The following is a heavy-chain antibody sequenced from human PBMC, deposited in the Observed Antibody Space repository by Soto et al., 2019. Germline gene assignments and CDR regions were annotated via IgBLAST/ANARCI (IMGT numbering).Heavy chain of an antibody. CDR2: ISAYNGNT. CDR3: ARDRIRGYDSSGFYS. D-gene: IGHD3-22*01. CDR1: GYTFTSYG. V-gene: IGHV1-18*01. Sequence: ASVKVSCKASGYTFTSYGISWVRQAPGQGLEWMGWISAYNGNTNYAQKLQGRVTMTTDTSTSTAYMELRSLRSDDTAVYYCARDRIRGYDSSGFYSWGQGTMGTVSS. J-gene: IGHJ4*02.